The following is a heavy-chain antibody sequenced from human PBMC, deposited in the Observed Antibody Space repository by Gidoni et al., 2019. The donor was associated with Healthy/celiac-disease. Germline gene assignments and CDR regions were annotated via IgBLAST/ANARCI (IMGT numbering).Heavy chain of an antibody. Sequence: QVQLQQWGAGLLKPSETLSLTCAVYGGSFSGYYWSWIRQPPGKGLEWNGEINHSGSTNYNPSLKSRVTISVDTSKNQFSLKLSSVTAADTAVYYCARGALWVVVVAARYYFDYWGQGTLVTVSS. J-gene: IGHJ4*02. V-gene: IGHV4-34*01. CDR3: ARGALWVVVVAARYYFDY. CDR1: GGSFSGYY. D-gene: IGHD2-15*01. CDR2: INHSGST.